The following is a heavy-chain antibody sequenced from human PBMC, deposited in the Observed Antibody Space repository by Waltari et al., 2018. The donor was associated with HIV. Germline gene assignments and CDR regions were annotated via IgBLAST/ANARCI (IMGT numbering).Heavy chain of an antibody. V-gene: IGHV3-21*02. CDR3: ARDSPRLSGTSRFDY. CDR1: GFTFTSSS. J-gene: IGHJ4*02. D-gene: IGHD1-7*01. Sequence: EVRLVESGGGLVKPGGSLRLSCEASGFTFTSSSMNWVRQAPGKGLEWVSFISSSSSHIYYTDSLKGRFTISRDNAKNSLYLQMNSLRADDTAIYYCARDSPRLSGTSRFDYWGRGTLVTVSS. CDR2: ISSSSSHI.